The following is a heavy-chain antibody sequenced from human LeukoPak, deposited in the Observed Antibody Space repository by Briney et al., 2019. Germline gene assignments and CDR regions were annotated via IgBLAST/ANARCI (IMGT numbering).Heavy chain of an antibody. D-gene: IGHD1-26*01. Sequence: ASVTVSCKASGYTFTSYGISWVRQAPGQGLEWMGWISAYNGNTNYAQKLQGRVTMTTDTSTSTAYMELRSLRSDDTAVYYCVRELLGVTFDYWGQGTLVTVSS. CDR2: ISAYNGNT. V-gene: IGHV1-18*01. CDR3: VRELLGVTFDY. J-gene: IGHJ4*02. CDR1: GYTFTSYG.